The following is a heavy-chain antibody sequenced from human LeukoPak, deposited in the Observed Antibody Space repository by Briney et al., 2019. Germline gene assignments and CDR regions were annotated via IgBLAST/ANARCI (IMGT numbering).Heavy chain of an antibody. CDR1: GGSISSYY. J-gene: IGHJ4*02. Sequence: SETLSLTCTVSGGSISSYYWSWIRQPPGKGLEWIGYIYYSGSTNYNPSLKSRVTISVDTSKNQFSLKLSSVTAADTAVYYCASGSTASRDLRFLEWLHQGEDYFDYWGQGTLVTVSS. CDR3: ASGSTASRDLRFLEWLHQGEDYFDY. CDR2: IYYSGST. D-gene: IGHD3-3*01. V-gene: IGHV4-59*01.